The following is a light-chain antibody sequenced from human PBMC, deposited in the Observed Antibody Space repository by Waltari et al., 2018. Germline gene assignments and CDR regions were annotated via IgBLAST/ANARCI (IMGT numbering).Light chain of an antibody. V-gene: IGKV3-20*01. CDR1: QSVSRA. Sequence: EIVLTQSPGTLSLSLGERATLPCRASQSVSRALAWYQQKPGQAPRLLISGASTRATGIPDRFSGSGSGTDFSLTISRLEPDDFAVYYCQHYLRLPVTFGQGTTVEI. CDR2: GAS. J-gene: IGKJ1*01. CDR3: QHYLRLPVT.